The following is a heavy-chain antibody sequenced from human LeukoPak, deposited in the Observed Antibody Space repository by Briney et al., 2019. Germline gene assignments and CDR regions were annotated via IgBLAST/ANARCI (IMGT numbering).Heavy chain of an antibody. Sequence: GGPLRLSCAASGFTFSNNAMNWVRQTPGKGLEWVSVISGSGGDTYYADSVKGRITISRDNTKNTLYLQMNSLRVEDTAVYYCAKGPVAGLNYYFYMDVWGKGTAVTVSS. CDR2: ISGSGGDT. V-gene: IGHV3-23*01. CDR3: AKGPVAGLNYYFYMDV. CDR1: GFTFSNNA. J-gene: IGHJ6*03. D-gene: IGHD4-23*01.